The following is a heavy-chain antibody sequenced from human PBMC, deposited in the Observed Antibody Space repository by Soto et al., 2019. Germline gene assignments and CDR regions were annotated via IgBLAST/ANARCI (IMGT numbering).Heavy chain of an antibody. Sequence: VQLVQSGAEVKKPGASVKVSCKASGYTFSRYSISWVRQAPGQGLEWMGWISGDSGKAHYSQKFQDRVTITADTSKNTVHMEMRRLRSDDTAVYYCTRETGVVVIVKGEFEFWGQGTLVTVSS. CDR3: TRETGVVVIVKGEFEF. D-gene: IGHD3-3*01. CDR1: GYTFSRYS. CDR2: ISGDSGKA. V-gene: IGHV1-18*04. J-gene: IGHJ4*02.